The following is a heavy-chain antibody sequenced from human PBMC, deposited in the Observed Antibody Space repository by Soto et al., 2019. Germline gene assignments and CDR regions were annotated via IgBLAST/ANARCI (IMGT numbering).Heavy chain of an antibody. CDR2: IDSRSNLI. D-gene: IGHD2-2*01. V-gene: IGHV3-48*02. Sequence: GGSLRLSCAASGFIFSGSSMHWIRQAPGKGLEWLAYIDSRSNLIYYADSVKGRFTISRDNAKDSLFLQMNSLRDDDSAVYYCASAAGKWTCGRAGCSGGAWCEFWGQGTPVPVPS. CDR3: ASAAGKWTCGRAGCSGGAWCEF. J-gene: IGHJ4*02. CDR1: GFIFSGSS.